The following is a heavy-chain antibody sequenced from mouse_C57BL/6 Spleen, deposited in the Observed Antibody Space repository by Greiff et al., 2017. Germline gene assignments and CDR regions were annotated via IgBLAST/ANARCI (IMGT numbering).Heavy chain of an antibody. V-gene: IGHV3-6*01. CDR2: ISYDGSN. J-gene: IGHJ2*01. Sequence: VQLKESGPGLVKPSQSLSLTCSVTGYSITSGYYWNWIRQFPGNKLEWMGYISYDGSNNYNPSLKNRISITRDTSKNQFFLKLNSVTTEDTATYYCARGSNYERYFDYWGQGTTLTVSS. D-gene: IGHD2-5*01. CDR3: ARGSNYERYFDY. CDR1: GYSITSGYY.